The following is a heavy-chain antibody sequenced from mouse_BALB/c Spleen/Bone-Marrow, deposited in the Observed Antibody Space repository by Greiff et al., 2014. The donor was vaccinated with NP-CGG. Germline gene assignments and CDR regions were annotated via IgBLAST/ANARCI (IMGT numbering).Heavy chain of an antibody. CDR1: GYASTNYL. CDR3: ARGITTGYFDY. CDR2: INPGSGGT. V-gene: IGHV1-54*01. J-gene: IGHJ2*01. Sequence: QVQLQQSGAELVRPGTSVKVSCKASGYASTNYLIEWVKQRPGQGLEWIGVINPGSGGTNYNEKFKGKATLTADKSSSTAYMQLSSLTADDSAVYFCARGITTGYFDYWGQGTTLTVSS. D-gene: IGHD1-1*01.